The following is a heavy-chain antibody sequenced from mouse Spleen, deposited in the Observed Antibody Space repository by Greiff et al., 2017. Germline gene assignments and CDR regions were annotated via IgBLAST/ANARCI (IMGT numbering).Heavy chain of an antibody. J-gene: IGHJ2*01. CDR3: ARQDYYGDY. CDR2: ISSGGGNT. Sequence: EVMLVESGGGLVKRGGSLKLSCAASGFTFSSYAMSWVRQTPEKRLEWVATISSGGGNTYYPDSVKGRFTISRDNAKNTLYLQMSSLKSEDTAMYYCARQDYYGDYWGQGTTLTVSS. V-gene: IGHV5-9*01. CDR1: GFTFSSYA.